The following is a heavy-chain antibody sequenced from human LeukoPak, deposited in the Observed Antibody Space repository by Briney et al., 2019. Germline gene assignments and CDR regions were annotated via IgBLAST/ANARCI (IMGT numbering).Heavy chain of an antibody. CDR1: GYTFTSYG. Sequence: ASVKVSCKASGYTFTSYGISWVRQAPGQGLEWMGWINTNTGNPTYAQGFTGRFVFSLDTSVSTAYLQISSLKAEDTAVYYCARPRSSGWQEDYFDYWGQGALVTVSS. CDR2: INTNTGNP. D-gene: IGHD6-19*01. V-gene: IGHV7-4-1*02. CDR3: ARPRSSGWQEDYFDY. J-gene: IGHJ4*02.